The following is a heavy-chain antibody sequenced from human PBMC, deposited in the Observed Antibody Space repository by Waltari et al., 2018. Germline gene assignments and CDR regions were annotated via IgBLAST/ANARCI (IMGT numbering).Heavy chain of an antibody. J-gene: IGHJ4*02. V-gene: IGHV4-34*01. CDR2: INHSGST. D-gene: IGHD3-22*01. CDR3: ARGPSPGDSSGYSADY. Sequence: QVQLQQWGAGLLKPSETLSLTCAVYGGSFSGYYWSWIRQPPGKGLEWIGEINHSGSTNYNPSLKSRVTISVDTSKNQFSLKLSSETAADTAVYYCARGPSPGDSSGYSADYWGQGTLVTVSS. CDR1: GGSFSGYY.